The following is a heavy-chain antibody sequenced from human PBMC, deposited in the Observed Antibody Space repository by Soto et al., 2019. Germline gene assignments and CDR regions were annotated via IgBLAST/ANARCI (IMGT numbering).Heavy chain of an antibody. D-gene: IGHD3-10*01. CDR2: IYYSGST. Sequence: SETLSLTCTVSGGSISTYYWSWIRQPPGKGLEWIGYIYYSGSTNYNPSLKSRVTISVDTSKNQFSLKLSSVTAADTAVYYCARDRGITMVRGVTTYYYGMDVWGQGTTVTVSS. V-gene: IGHV4-59*12. CDR3: ARDRGITMVRGVTTYYYGMDV. J-gene: IGHJ6*02. CDR1: GGSISTYY.